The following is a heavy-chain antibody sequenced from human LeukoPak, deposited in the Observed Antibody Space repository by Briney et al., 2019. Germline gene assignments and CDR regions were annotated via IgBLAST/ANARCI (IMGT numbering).Heavy chain of an antibody. J-gene: IGHJ4*02. CDR1: GLPFRDAW. CDR2: ISDSGDTT. Sequence: PGGSLRLSCTASGLPFRDAWMTWVRQVPGKGLEWVSAISDSGDTTYYADSVKGRFTISRDNSKNTLYLQMNSLRAEDTAVYYCARDNGDHLFDYWGQGTLVTVSS. V-gene: IGHV3-23*01. CDR3: ARDNGDHLFDY. D-gene: IGHD2-21*02.